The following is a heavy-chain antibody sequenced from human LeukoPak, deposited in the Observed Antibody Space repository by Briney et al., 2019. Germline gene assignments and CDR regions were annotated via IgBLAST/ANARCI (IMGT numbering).Heavy chain of an antibody. Sequence: GGSLRLSCAASGFTLTTYGMSWVRQAPVKGLEWVSSIVGSGTSAFYADSVKGPFTISRDNSKATLFLQMNNLRAEDTAVYYCAKRGVGYYFDIWGQGTLVTVSS. V-gene: IGHV3-23*01. CDR3: AKRGVGYYFDI. CDR1: GFTLTTYG. J-gene: IGHJ4*02. CDR2: IVGSGTSA. D-gene: IGHD3-10*01.